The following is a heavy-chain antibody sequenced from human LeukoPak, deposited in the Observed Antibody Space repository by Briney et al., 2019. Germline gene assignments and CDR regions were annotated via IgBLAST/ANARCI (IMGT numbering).Heavy chain of an antibody. CDR3: AREGPGYSGYPLEGEVDY. D-gene: IGHD5-12*01. V-gene: IGHV4-38-2*02. CDR2: IYHSGST. CDR1: GYSISSGYY. Sequence: SETLSLTCTVSGYSISSGYYWGWIRQPPGKGLEWIGSIYHSGSTYYNPSLKSRVTISVDTSKNQFSLKLSSVTAADTAVYYCAREGPGYSGYPLEGEVDYWGQGTLVTVSS. J-gene: IGHJ4*02.